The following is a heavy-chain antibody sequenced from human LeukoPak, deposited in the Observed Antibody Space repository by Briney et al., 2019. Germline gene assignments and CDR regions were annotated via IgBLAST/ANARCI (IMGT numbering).Heavy chain of an antibody. D-gene: IGHD3-22*01. CDR2: IYTSGST. J-gene: IGHJ4*02. Sequence: TSQTLSLTCTVSGGSISSGSYYWSWIRQPAGKGLEWIGRIYTSGSTNYNPSLKSRVTISVDTSKNQFSLKLSSVTAADTAVYYCAREPRTYYYDSSGYFEDYWGQGTLVTVSS. V-gene: IGHV4-61*02. CDR3: AREPRTYYYDSSGYFEDY. CDR1: GGSISSGSYY.